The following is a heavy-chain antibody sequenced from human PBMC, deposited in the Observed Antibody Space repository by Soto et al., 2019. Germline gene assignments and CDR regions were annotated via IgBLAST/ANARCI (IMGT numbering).Heavy chain of an antibody. Sequence: QVQLVQSGAEVKKPGASVKVSCKASGYTFTNYGISWVRQDPGQGLEWMGCISAYNGNTNYAQKLQGRVTTTTHTYTSTAYMELRSLRSDDAAVYYCARDTPPVDYWGQGTLVTVSS. D-gene: IGHD2-15*01. V-gene: IGHV1-18*01. CDR1: GYTFTNYG. CDR2: ISAYNGNT. J-gene: IGHJ4*02. CDR3: ARDTPPVDY.